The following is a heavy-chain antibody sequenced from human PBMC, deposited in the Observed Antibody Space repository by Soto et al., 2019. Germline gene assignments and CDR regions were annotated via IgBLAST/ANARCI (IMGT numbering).Heavy chain of an antibody. J-gene: IGHJ2*01. Sequence: SETLSLTCTVSGGSIISYYWSWIRQPPGKGLEWIGYIYDSGSTSYNPSLKSRVTISVDTSKNQFSLKLSSVTAADTAVYYCARGGGYFFYCCGDHRDL. CDR2: IYDSGST. CDR3: ARGGGYFFYCCGDHRDL. V-gene: IGHV4-59*01. CDR1: GGSIISYY. D-gene: IGHD2-21*02.